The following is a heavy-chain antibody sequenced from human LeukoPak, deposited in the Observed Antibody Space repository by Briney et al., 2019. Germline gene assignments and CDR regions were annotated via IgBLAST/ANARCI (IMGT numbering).Heavy chain of an antibody. J-gene: IGHJ3*02. CDR1: GYTFTGYY. D-gene: IGHD6-19*01. Sequence: GASVKVSCKASGYTFTGYYMHWVRQAPGHGLEWMGWINPDSGGTNYAQKFQGRVTMTRDTSINTAYMELSRLRSDDTAVYYCARVHTGGIFLVLGIAVAGTDAFDIWGQGTMVTVSS. CDR2: INPDSGGT. V-gene: IGHV1-2*02. CDR3: ARVHTGGIFLVLGIAVAGTDAFDI.